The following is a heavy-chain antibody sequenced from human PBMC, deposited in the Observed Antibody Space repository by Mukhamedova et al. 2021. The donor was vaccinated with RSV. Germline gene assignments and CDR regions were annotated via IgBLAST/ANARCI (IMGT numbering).Heavy chain of an antibody. D-gene: IGHD5-18*01. J-gene: IGHJ4*02. V-gene: IGHV1-58*01. CDR3: AADRGSYGFLDY. CDR2: IVVGSGNT. Sequence: VRQARGQRLEWIGWIVVGSGNTNYAQKFQERVTITRDMSTSTAYMELSSLRSEDTAVYYCAADRGSYGFLDYWGQGTLVTVSS.